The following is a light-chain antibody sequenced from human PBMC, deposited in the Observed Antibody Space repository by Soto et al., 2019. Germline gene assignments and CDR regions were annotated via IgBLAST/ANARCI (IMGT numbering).Light chain of an antibody. J-gene: IGKJ1*01. CDR2: GAS. Sequence: EIVLTQSPGTLYVSPGERATLSCRASQSVSSSYLAWYQKKPGQAPRLIIYGASSRATGIPDRFSVSGSGTDFTLTISRLEPEDFAVYYGQQYGSSPWPFGQGTKVDIK. CDR1: QSVSSSY. V-gene: IGKV3-20*01. CDR3: QQYGSSPWP.